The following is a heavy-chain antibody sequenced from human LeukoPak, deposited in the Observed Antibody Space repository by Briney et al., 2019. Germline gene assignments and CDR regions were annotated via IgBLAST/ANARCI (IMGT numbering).Heavy chain of an antibody. J-gene: IGHJ4*02. CDR2: IYYSGST. V-gene: IGHV4-59*01. D-gene: IGHD3-3*01. Sequence: SETLSLTCTVSGGSISSYYWSWIRQPPGKGLEWIGYIYYSGSTNYNPSLKSRVTISVDTSKNQFSLKLSSVTAADTAMYYCARGDPRTYYDFWSGYSFDYWGQGTLVTVSS. CDR3: ARGDPRTYYDFWSGYSFDY. CDR1: GGSISSYY.